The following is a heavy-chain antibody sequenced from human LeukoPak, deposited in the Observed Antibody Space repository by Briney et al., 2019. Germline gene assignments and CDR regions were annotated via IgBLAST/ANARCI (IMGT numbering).Heavy chain of an antibody. CDR2: INHSGST. J-gene: IGHJ4*02. V-gene: IGHV4-34*01. CDR3: ARDRSGWYGSEY. Sequence: SETLSLTCAVYGGSFSGYYWSWIRQPPGKGLEWIGEINHSGSTNYNPSLKSRVTISVDTSKNQFSLKLSSVTAADTAVYYCARDRSGWYGSEYWGQGTLVTVSS. D-gene: IGHD6-19*01. CDR1: GGSFSGYY.